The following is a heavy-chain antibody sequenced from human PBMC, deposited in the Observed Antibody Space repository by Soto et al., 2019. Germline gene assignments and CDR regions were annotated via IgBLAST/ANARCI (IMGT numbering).Heavy chain of an antibody. Sequence: QVQLVQSGAEVKKPGSSVKVSCTASGDTFNFYTISWVRQAPGQGLEWMGRIIHMLGMSNYAQNFQGRVTMIADKSTSTAYMELSSLRSEDTALYYCATNYGSGSAHFDNWGQGTLVTVSS. CDR2: IIHMLGMS. V-gene: IGHV1-69*02. CDR3: ATNYGSGSAHFDN. CDR1: GDTFNFYT. D-gene: IGHD3-10*01. J-gene: IGHJ4*02.